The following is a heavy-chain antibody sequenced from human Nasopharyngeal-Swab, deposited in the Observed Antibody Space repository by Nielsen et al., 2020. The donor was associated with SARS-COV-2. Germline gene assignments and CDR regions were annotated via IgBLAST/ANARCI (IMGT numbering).Heavy chain of an antibody. CDR3: ARGGRGLLGY. J-gene: IGHJ4*02. V-gene: IGHV4-38-2*02. CDR1: GYSISSGYY. CDR2: IYHSGST. Sequence: SETLSLTCTVSGYSISSGYYWGWSRQPPGRGLEWIGSIYHSGSTYYNPSLKSRVTISVDTSKNQFSLKLSSVTAADTAVYYCARGGRGLLGYWGQGTLVTVSS. D-gene: IGHD3-10*01.